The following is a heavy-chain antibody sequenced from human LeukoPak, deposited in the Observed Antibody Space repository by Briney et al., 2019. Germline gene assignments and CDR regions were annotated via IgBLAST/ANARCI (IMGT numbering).Heavy chain of an antibody. J-gene: IGHJ4*02. CDR1: GYTFTGYY. D-gene: IGHD6-19*01. V-gene: IGHV1-2*06. Sequence: ASVKVSCKASGYTFTGYYMHWVRQAPGQGLEWMGRINPNSGGTNYAQKFQGRVTMTRDTSISTAYMELSRLRSDDTAVYYCAREGDWGGWYDYWGQGTLVTVSS. CDR3: AREGDWGGWYDY. CDR2: INPNSGGT.